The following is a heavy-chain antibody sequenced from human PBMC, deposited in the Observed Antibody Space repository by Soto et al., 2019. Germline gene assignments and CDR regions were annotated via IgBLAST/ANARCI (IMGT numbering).Heavy chain of an antibody. D-gene: IGHD5-18*01. V-gene: IGHV1-2*02. Sequence: ASVKVSCKASGYTFTGYYMHWLRQAPGQGLEWMGWINPNSGGTNYAQKFQGRVTMTRDTSISTAYMELSRLRSDDTAVYYCARDQLKYRGYSYGYPDYWGQGTLVTVSS. CDR2: INPNSGGT. J-gene: IGHJ4*02. CDR1: GYTFTGYY. CDR3: ARDQLKYRGYSYGYPDY.